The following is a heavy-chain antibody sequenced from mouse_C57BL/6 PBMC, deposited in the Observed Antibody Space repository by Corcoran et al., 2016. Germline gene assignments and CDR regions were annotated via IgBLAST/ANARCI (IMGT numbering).Heavy chain of an antibody. CDR3: ARKVIYYCNPEDY. CDR1: GYTFTSYD. V-gene: IGHV1-85*01. Sequence: QVQLQQSGPELVKPGASVKLSCKAFGYTFTSYDINWVKQRPGQGLEWIGWIYPRDGSTKYNEKFKGKATLTVDTSSSTAYMELHSLTSEDSAVYFCARKVIYYCNPEDYWGQGTSVTVSS. J-gene: IGHJ4*01. CDR2: IYPRDGST. D-gene: IGHD2-1*01.